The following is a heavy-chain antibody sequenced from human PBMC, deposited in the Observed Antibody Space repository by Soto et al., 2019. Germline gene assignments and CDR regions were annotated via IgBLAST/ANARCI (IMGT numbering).Heavy chain of an antibody. CDR1: GFTFSSYA. CDR2: ISGSGGST. CDR3: AKGNSWSPALVLDI. J-gene: IGHJ3*02. D-gene: IGHD1-7*01. Sequence: PGGSLRLSCAASGFTFSSYAMNWVRQAPGKGLEWVSAISGSGGSTYYADSVKGRFTITRDSSKNKQNLQMNRLRAEDKAEYYCAKGNSWSPALVLDIWGQGTMVTVSS. V-gene: IGHV3-23*01.